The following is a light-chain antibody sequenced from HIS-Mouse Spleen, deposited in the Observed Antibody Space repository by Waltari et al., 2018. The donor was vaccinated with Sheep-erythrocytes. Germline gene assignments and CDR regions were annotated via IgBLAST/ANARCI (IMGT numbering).Light chain of an antibody. CDR2: DVS. Sequence: QSALTQPRSVSGSPGQSVTISCTGTSSDVGGYNYVSWYQQHPGKAPKLMIYDVSKLPSGVPDLFSFSNSGNTASLTISGLQAEDEADYYCCSYAGSYNHVFATGTKVTVL. J-gene: IGLJ1*01. CDR3: CSYAGSYNHV. V-gene: IGLV2-11*01. CDR1: SSDVGGYNY.